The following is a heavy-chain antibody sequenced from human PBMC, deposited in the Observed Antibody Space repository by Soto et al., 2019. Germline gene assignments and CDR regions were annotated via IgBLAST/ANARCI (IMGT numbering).Heavy chain of an antibody. CDR2: ISYDGSNK. CDR3: AKALLLGCGEFGYGMDV. J-gene: IGHJ6*02. D-gene: IGHD3-10*01. Sequence: QVQLVDSGGGVVQPWRSLRLSCAASGFTFSSYGMHWVRQAPGKVLEWVAVISYDGSNKYYADSVKGRFTISRDNSKNTLYLQMNSLRAEDTAVYYCAKALLLGCGEFGYGMDVWGQGTTVTVSS. CDR1: GFTFSSYG. V-gene: IGHV3-30*18.